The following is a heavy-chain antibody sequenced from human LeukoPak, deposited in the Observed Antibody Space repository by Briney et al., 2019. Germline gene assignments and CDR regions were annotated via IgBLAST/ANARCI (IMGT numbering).Heavy chain of an antibody. CDR2: IYYSGST. CDR3: ARDLTAGGSGYFDY. V-gene: IGHV4-39*07. D-gene: IGHD6-19*01. J-gene: IGHJ4*02. CDR1: GGSISSSSYY. Sequence: NPSETLTLTCTVSGGSISSSSYYWGWIRQPPGKGLEWIGSIYYSGSTYYNPSLKSRVTISVDTSKNQFSLKLSSVTAADTAVYYCARDLTAGGSGYFDYWGQGTLVTVSS.